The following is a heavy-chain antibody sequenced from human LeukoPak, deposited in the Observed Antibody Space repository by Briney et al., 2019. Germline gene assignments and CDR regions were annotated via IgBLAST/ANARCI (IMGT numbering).Heavy chain of an antibody. V-gene: IGHV3-23*01. CDR2: ISGSGGST. CDR1: GFTFSSYA. D-gene: IGHD6-19*01. Sequence: GGPLRLSCAASGFTFSSYAMSWVRQAPGKGLEWVSDISGSGGSTYYADSVKGRVTISRDNSKKTLYLQMNSLRPEDTAVYYCAKFSSSGWSRSTNKWGQGTLVTVSS. J-gene: IGHJ4*02. CDR3: AKFSSSGWSRSTNK.